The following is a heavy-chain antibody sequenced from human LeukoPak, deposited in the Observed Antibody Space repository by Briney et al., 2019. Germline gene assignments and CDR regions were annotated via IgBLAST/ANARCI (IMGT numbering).Heavy chain of an antibody. D-gene: IGHD6-13*01. Sequence: GGSLRLSCAASGFTFSSYSMNWVRQAPGKGLEWVSYISSSSSTIYYADSVKGRFTISRDNAKNSLYLQMNSLRDEDTAVYYCARDFITGIAAAGPTFDYWGQGNLVTVSS. CDR3: ARDFITGIAAAGPTFDY. V-gene: IGHV3-48*02. CDR2: ISSSSSTI. J-gene: IGHJ4*02. CDR1: GFTFSSYS.